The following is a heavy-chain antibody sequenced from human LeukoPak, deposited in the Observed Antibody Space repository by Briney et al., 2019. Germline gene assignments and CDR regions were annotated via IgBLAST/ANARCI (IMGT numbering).Heavy chain of an antibody. CDR3: ARALYSSTCDAFDI. D-gene: IGHD6-13*01. Sequence: GSLRLSCAGSGFTFSRYTFNWVRQAPGRGLEWIGEIYHSGSTNYNPSLKSRVTISVDKSKNQFSLKLSSVTAADTAVYYCARALYSSTCDAFDIWGQGTMVTVSS. V-gene: IGHV4-34*01. CDR1: GFTFSRYT. J-gene: IGHJ3*02. CDR2: IYHSGST.